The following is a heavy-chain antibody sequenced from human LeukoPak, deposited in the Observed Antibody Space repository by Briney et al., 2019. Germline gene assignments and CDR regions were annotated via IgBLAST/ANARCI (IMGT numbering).Heavy chain of an antibody. V-gene: IGHV5-51*01. CDR3: ARPLVGATYYSDY. CDR1: GYSFTSYC. D-gene: IGHD1-26*01. CDR2: IYPGDSDT. Sequence: GESLQISCKCSGYSFTSYCIGWVRQMPGKGLEWMGIIYPGDSDTRYSPSFQGQVTISADKSISTAYLQWSSLKASDTAMYYCARPLVGATYYSDYWGQGTLVTVSS. J-gene: IGHJ4*02.